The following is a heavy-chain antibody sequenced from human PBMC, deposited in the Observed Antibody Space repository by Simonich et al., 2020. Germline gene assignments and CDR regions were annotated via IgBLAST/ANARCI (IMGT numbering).Heavy chain of an antibody. CDR1: GYSISSGYY. D-gene: IGHD6-13*01. J-gene: IGHJ6*02. V-gene: IGHV4-38-2*01. Sequence: QVQLQESGPGLVKPSETLSLTCAVSGYSISSGYYWGWIRQPPGKGLEWIGSIYHSGSTYYTPSLKSRVTISVDTSKNQFSLKLSSVTAADTAVYYCARVGYSNYYYGMDVWGQGTTVTVSS. CDR3: ARVGYSNYYYGMDV. CDR2: IYHSGST.